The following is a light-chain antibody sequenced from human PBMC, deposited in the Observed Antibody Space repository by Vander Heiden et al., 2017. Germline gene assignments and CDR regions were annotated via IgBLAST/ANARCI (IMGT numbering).Light chain of an antibody. CDR1: QSLLYSDGNNY. Sequence: VLTQSPLFLPVTPGESASISCRSSQSLLYSDGNNYLDWYLQKPGQSPQLLIYLSSTRASGVPERFTGSGSGTDFALKITRVEAEDVGVYYCMQPLQTPRTFGQGTKVEI. CDR2: LSS. CDR3: MQPLQTPRT. J-gene: IGKJ1*01. V-gene: IGKV2-28*01.